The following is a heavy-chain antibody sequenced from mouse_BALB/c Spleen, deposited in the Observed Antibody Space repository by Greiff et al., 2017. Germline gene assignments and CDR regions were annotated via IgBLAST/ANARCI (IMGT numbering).Heavy chain of an antibody. CDR1: GFTFSSYA. CDR3: ARGGITTTSLYAMDY. D-gene: IGHD2-4*01. V-gene: IGHV5-6-5*01. J-gene: IGHJ4*01. Sequence: EVNVVESGGGLVKPGGSLKLSCAASGFTFSSYAMSWVRQTPEKRLEWVASISSGGSTYYPDSVKGRFTISRDNARNILYLQMSSLRSEDTAMYYCARGGITTTSLYAMDYWGQGTSVTVSS. CDR2: ISSGGST.